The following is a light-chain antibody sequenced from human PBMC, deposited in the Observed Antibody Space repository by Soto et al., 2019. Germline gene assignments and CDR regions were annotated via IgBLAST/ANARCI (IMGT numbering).Light chain of an antibody. CDR3: QHRGNWPPTWT. Sequence: EIVLTQSPATLSLSPGEGATLSCRASQSVSDLLAWYQQKPGLPPRLLIFDTSNRATGIPARFSGGGSGTDFTLTISSLEPEDFAVYYCQHRGNWPPTWTFGQGTKVEIK. CDR2: DTS. V-gene: IGKV3-11*01. J-gene: IGKJ1*01. CDR1: QSVSDL.